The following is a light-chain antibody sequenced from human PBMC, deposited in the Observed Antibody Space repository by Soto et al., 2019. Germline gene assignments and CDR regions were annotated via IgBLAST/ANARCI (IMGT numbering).Light chain of an antibody. CDR3: QQRSNWPGT. V-gene: IGKV3-11*01. CDR1: QSVSSY. Sequence: EIVLTQSPVTLSLSPGERATLSCRASQSVSSYLAWYQQKPGQAPRLLIYDASNRATGIPARFSGSGSGTDFTLTISSLEPEDFAVYYCQQRSNWPGTFGPGTKVDIK. CDR2: DAS. J-gene: IGKJ3*01.